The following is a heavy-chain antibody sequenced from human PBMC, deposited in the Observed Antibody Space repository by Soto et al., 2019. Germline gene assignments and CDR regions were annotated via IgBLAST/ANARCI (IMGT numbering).Heavy chain of an antibody. V-gene: IGHV3-33*01. Sequence: PCWSLRLSCAASGFTFKNYDMHWVRQAPGKGLEWVAVIWYDGSKKYYADSVKGRFTISKDNSKNTVYLQMNSLRGEDTAVYYCAAHSENYRPGYFEDWGQGTLVTVPQ. CDR3: AAHSENYRPGYFED. CDR2: IWYDGSKK. CDR1: GFTFKNYD. D-gene: IGHD1-7*01. J-gene: IGHJ4*02.